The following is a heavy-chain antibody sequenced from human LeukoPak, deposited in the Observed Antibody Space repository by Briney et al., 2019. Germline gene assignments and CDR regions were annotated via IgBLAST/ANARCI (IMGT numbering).Heavy chain of an antibody. J-gene: IGHJ4*02. CDR1: GYTFTSYG. Sequence: ASVKVSCKASGYTFTSYGIRWVRQAPGQGLEWMGWISAYNGNTNYAQKLQGRVTMTTDTSTSTAYMELRSLRSDDTAVYYCARDRYCSGGSCYSTGDYWGQGTLVTVSS. D-gene: IGHD2-15*01. CDR3: ARDRYCSGGSCYSTGDY. CDR2: ISAYNGNT. V-gene: IGHV1-18*01.